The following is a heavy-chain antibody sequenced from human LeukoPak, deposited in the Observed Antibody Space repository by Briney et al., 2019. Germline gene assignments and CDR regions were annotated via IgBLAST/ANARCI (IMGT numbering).Heavy chain of an antibody. CDR2: IYYSGST. Sequence: SETLSLTCTVSGGSISSSSYYWGWIRQPPGKGLEWIGSIYYSGSTYYNASLQSRVTISIDTSKNQFSLRLTSVTAADTAMYYCAKSGGYGLIDYWGQGTLVTVSS. CDR3: AKSGGYGLIDY. D-gene: IGHD1-26*01. V-gene: IGHV4-39*01. J-gene: IGHJ4*02. CDR1: GGSISSSSYY.